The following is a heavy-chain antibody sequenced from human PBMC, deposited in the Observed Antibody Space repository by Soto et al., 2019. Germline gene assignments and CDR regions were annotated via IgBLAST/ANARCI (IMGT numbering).Heavy chain of an antibody. Sequence: ASVKVSCKPSGYTFTSYYMHWVRQAPGQGLEWMGIINPSDGSPSYAQTFQGRVTMTRDTSTSTVYVELSSLRSEDTAMYYCARGRGYSTWPDGFDIWGQGTMVTVSS. J-gene: IGHJ3*02. CDR1: GYTFTSYY. D-gene: IGHD6-13*01. CDR2: INPSDGSP. V-gene: IGHV1-46*01. CDR3: ARGRGYSTWPDGFDI.